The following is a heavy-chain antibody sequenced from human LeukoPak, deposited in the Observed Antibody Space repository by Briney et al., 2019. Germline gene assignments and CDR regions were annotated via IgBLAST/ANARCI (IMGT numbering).Heavy chain of an antibody. CDR3: SEGYFEPFDH. Sequence: PSETLSLTCVVSGHSVINFHWNWLRQVPGKGLEWIACLSYTGKADYNPSLASRVTISLDTSKNQGFSLKLKSVAAADAAVYYCSEGYFEPFDHWGQGILVTVSS. D-gene: IGHD2/OR15-2a*01. CDR2: LSYTGKA. CDR1: GHSVINFH. J-gene: IGHJ4*02. V-gene: IGHV4-59*02.